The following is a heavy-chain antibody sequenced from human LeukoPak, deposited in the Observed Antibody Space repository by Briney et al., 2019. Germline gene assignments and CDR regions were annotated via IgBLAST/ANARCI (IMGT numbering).Heavy chain of an antibody. CDR3: ARTYGSGSYRPDYYYYYMDV. J-gene: IGHJ6*03. CDR2: MNPNSGNK. V-gene: IGHV1-8*01. Sequence: ASVKVSCKASGYTFTSYDINWVRQTTGQGLEWMGWMNPNSGNKGYAQKFQGRVTMTRNTSISIAYMELSSLRSEDTAVYYCARTYGSGSYRPDYYYYYMDVWGKGTTVTVSS. CDR1: GYTFTSYD. D-gene: IGHD3-10*01.